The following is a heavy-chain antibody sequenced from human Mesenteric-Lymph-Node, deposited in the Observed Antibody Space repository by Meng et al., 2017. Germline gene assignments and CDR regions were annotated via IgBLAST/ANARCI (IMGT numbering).Heavy chain of an antibody. V-gene: IGHV3-23*01. Sequence: GESLKISCAASGFTFSSYAMTWVRQGPGKGLEWVSGISDNGGSTYHADSVKGRFTISRDSSKNTLYLQMNSLKAEDTAVYYCAKAAWGYFDYWGQGTLVTVSS. CDR2: ISDNGGST. CDR1: GFTFSSYA. J-gene: IGHJ4*02. CDR3: AKAAWGYFDY. D-gene: IGHD7-27*01.